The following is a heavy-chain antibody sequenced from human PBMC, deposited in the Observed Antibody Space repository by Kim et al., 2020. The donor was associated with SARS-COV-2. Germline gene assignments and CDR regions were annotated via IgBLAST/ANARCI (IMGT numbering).Heavy chain of an antibody. CDR3: ARGEYGSSWYGKHNWFDP. V-gene: IGHV4-34*01. J-gene: IGHJ5*02. D-gene: IGHD6-13*01. Sequence: LKSRVTISVETSKNQFSLKLRSVTAADTDVYYCARGEYGSSWYGKHNWFDPWGQGTLVTVSS.